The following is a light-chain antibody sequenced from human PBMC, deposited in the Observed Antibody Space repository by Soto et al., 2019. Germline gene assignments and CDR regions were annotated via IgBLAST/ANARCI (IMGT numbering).Light chain of an antibody. CDR3: MQRLQAPWT. V-gene: IGKV2-28*01. CDR2: LGS. CDR1: QSLLHTSGYNY. Sequence: DIVMTQSPLSLPVTPGEPASISCRSSQSLLHTSGYNYLDWYLQKPGQSPQLLIYLGSNRASGVPDRVSGSESGTDFTLKITRVEAEDVGVYYCMQRLQAPWTFGHGTKVEIK. J-gene: IGKJ1*01.